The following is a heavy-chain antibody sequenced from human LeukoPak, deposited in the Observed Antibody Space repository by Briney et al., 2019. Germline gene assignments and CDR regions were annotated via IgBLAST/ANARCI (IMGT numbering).Heavy chain of an antibody. CDR2: LYPGDSDT. V-gene: IGHV5-51*01. J-gene: IGHJ5*02. CDR1: GYSFTSYW. Sequence: GESLKISCKGSGYSFTSYWIGWARQMPGRGLEWMGILYPGDSDTRYSPSFQGQVTISADKSISTAYLQWSSLKASDTAMYYCARQTGLVVTFGWFDPWGQGTLVTVSS. CDR3: ARQTGLVVTFGWFDP. D-gene: IGHD2-8*02.